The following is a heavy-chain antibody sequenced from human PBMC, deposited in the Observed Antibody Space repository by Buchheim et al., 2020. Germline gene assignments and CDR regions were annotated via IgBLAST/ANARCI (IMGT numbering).Heavy chain of an antibody. Sequence: EVQLVESGGGLVQPGGSLRLSCAASGFTFSSYEMNWVRQAPGKGLEWVSYISSSGSTIYYADSVKGRFTISRDNPKNSLYLQMNSLRAEDTAVYYCASDSSSSKKIKNYYYYGMDVWGQGTT. CDR2: ISSSGSTI. CDR1: GFTFSSYE. J-gene: IGHJ6*02. V-gene: IGHV3-48*03. CDR3: ASDSSSSKKIKNYYYYGMDV. D-gene: IGHD6-6*01.